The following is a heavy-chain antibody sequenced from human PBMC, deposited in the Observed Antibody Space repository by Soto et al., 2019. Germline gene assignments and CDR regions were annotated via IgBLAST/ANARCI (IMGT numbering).Heavy chain of an antibody. CDR3: AREGPGTSSWYVDS. CDR2: ISTSSSYI. Sequence: QVQLVESGGGLVKPGGSLRLSCAASGFSFSDYYMSWIRQAPGKGLEWLSYISTSSSYINYADSVKGRFTISRDNAKKSLYLQMNRMRVEDTAVYYCAREGPGTSSWYVDSWGQGTLVTVSS. J-gene: IGHJ4*02. V-gene: IGHV3-11*05. D-gene: IGHD6-13*01. CDR1: GFSFSDYY.